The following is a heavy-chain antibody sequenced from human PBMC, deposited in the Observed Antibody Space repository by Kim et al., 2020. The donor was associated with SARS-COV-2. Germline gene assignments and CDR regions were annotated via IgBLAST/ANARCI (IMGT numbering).Heavy chain of an antibody. CDR3: ASHTKISSGSYGFGFDP. Sequence: SETLSLTCAVYGGSFSGYYWSWIRQPPGKGLEWIGEINHSGSTNYNPSLKSRVTISVDTSKNQFSLKLSSVTAADTAVYYCASHTKISSGSYGFGFDPWGQGTLVTVSS. J-gene: IGHJ5*02. D-gene: IGHD3-10*01. CDR1: GGSFSGYY. V-gene: IGHV4-34*01. CDR2: INHSGST.